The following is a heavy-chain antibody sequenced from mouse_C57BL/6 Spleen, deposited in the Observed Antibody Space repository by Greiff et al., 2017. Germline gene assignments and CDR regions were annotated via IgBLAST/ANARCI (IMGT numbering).Heavy chain of an antibody. CDR2: IYPRSGNT. CDR1: GYTFTSYG. D-gene: IGHD2-4*01. Sequence: VQLQQSGAELARPGASVKLSCKASGYTFTSYGISWVKQRTGQGLEWIGEIYPRSGNTYYNEKFKGKATLTADKSSSTAYMELRSLTSEDSAVYFCARFYYDYDGYYYAMDYWGQGTSVTVSS. V-gene: IGHV1-81*01. J-gene: IGHJ4*01. CDR3: ARFYYDYDGYYYAMDY.